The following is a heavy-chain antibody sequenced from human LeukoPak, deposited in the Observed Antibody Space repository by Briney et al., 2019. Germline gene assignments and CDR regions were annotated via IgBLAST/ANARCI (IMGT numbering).Heavy chain of an antibody. D-gene: IGHD3-22*01. CDR2: IKQDGSEK. V-gene: IGHV3-7*01. CDR1: GFTFSSYW. CDR3: ASGYYYDSSGPPDYFDY. Sequence: GGSLRLSCAASGFTFSSYWMSWVRQAPGKGLEWVANIKQDGSEKYYVDSVKGRSTIPRDNAKNSVYLQMNSLRAEDTAVYYCASGYYYDSSGPPDYFDYWGQGSLVTVSS. J-gene: IGHJ4*02.